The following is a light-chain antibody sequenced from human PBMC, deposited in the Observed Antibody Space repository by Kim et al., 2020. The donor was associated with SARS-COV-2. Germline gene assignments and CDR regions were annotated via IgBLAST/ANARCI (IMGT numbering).Light chain of an antibody. CDR2: RDA. CDR3: QVGDTNTVL. CDR1: KFGSKS. Sequence: SYELTQPRSVSVALGQTARLTCVGNKFGSKSVHWYQQKPGQAPVLLIYRDASRPSGIPERFSGSNSGNTATLTISRAQAGDEADYYCQVGDTNTVLFGGGTQLTVL. J-gene: IGLJ2*01. V-gene: IGLV3-9*01.